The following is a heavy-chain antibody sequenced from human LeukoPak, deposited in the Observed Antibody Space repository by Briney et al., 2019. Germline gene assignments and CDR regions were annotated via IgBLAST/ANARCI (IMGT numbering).Heavy chain of an antibody. V-gene: IGHV3-7*03. J-gene: IGHJ4*02. CDR1: GFTFSNYW. D-gene: IGHD5-24*01. CDR3: ARGVEDGYAY. Sequence: GGSLRLSCAASGFTFSNYWMSWVRQAPGKGPEWVANIKEDGRETYYLDSVEGRFTISRDNAKNSLELQMNSLRSDDTAVYYCARGVEDGYAYWGQETLVTVSS. CDR2: IKEDGRET.